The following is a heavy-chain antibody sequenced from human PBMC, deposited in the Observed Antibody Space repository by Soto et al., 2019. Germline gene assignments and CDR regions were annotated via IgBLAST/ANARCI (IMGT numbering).Heavy chain of an antibody. Sequence: GGSLRLSCAASGFTFSNYWMTWVRQAPGKGLEWVANIKEDGSEKHYVDSVKGRFTISRDDARNSLYLYVNSLRADDSAVYYCTRGTDLRFCTGYSCPGIDVWGPGTTVTVSS. CDR1: GFTFSNYW. D-gene: IGHD2-8*02. CDR3: TRGTDLRFCTGYSCPGIDV. J-gene: IGHJ6*02. V-gene: IGHV3-7*03. CDR2: IKEDGSEK.